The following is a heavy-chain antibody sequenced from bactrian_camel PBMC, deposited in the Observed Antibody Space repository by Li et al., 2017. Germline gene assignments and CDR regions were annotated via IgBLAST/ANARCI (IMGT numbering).Heavy chain of an antibody. J-gene: IGHJ4*01. D-gene: IGHD1*01. CDR1: GYTYGDYC. CDR2: RDEDGII. CDR3: STESSWRSYCRGFA. Sequence: HVQLVESGGGSAQTGGSLRLSCVASGYTYGDYCMGWFRQAPGKERELVSRRDEDGIIRYADSVKGRFTISENNTKLVKDERLYLEMNSLKPEDTAVYYCSTESSWRSYCRGFAGGRGTQVTVS. V-gene: IGHV3S60*01.